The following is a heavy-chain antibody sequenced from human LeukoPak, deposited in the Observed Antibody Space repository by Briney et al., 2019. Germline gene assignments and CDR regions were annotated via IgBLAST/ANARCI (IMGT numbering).Heavy chain of an antibody. J-gene: IGHJ4*02. CDR2: IGGSGGDT. CDR1: GITFSDYA. D-gene: IGHD1-7*01. Sequence: SGGSLRLSCVASGITFSDYAMTWVRQAPGKGLEWVSSIGGSGGDTNYADSVKGRFTISRDNFKNTLYLQMNSLRVEDTALYYCADWNYVHYWGQGILVTVSS. CDR3: ADWNYVHY. V-gene: IGHV3-23*01.